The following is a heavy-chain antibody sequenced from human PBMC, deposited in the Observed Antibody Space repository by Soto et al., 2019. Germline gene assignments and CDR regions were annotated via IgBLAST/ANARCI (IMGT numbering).Heavy chain of an antibody. CDR2: IIPIFGTA. V-gene: IGHV1-69*13. CDR1: GGTFSSYA. D-gene: IGHD2-2*02. Sequence: GASVKVSCKASGGTFSSYAISWVRQAPGQGLEWMGGIIPIFGTANYAQKFQGRVTITADESTSTAYMELSSLRSEDTAVYYCARHNSPPDIVLVPAARPWFDPWGQGTLVTVSS. J-gene: IGHJ5*02. CDR3: ARHNSPPDIVLVPAARPWFDP.